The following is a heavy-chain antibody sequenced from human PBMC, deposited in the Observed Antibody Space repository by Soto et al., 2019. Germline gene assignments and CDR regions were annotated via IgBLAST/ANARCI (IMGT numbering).Heavy chain of an antibody. Sequence: QVQLQESGPGLVKPSETLSLTCTVSGGSVSSGSYYWSWIRQPPGKGLEWIGYIYYSGSTNYNPSLKGRVTISVDTSKNQFSLKLSSVTAADTAVYYCARVSGRFYYYYGMDVWGQGTTVTVSS. J-gene: IGHJ6*02. V-gene: IGHV4-61*01. CDR2: IYYSGST. CDR1: GGSVSSGSYY. D-gene: IGHD3-10*01. CDR3: ARVSGRFYYYYGMDV.